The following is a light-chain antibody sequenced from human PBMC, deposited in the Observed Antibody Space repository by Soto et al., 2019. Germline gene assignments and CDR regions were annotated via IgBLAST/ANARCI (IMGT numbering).Light chain of an antibody. CDR3: GTWDSSLSVVV. CDR1: RSNIGNNY. J-gene: IGLJ2*01. V-gene: IGLV1-51*01. Sequence: QSVLTQPPSVSAATGQTVTISCSGARSNIGNNYVSWYQHLPGTAPKLLIYDTNQRPSGIPDRFSGSKFGTSATLGITGLQTGDEADYYCGTWDSSLSVVVFGGGTKLTVL. CDR2: DTN.